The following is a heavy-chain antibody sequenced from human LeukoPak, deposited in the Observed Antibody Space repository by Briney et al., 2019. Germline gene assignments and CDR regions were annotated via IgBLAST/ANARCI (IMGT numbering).Heavy chain of an antibody. CDR1: GGSISSCY. CDR3: ARYVYGYNCSFLNY. CDR2: IYYSGST. J-gene: IGHJ4*02. Sequence: SETLSLTCTVSGGSISSCYYCWIRQPPGKGLEWIGYIYYSGSTNYNPSLKSRVTISVDTSKHQFSLKLSSVTAADTAVYYGARYVYGYNCSFLNYWGQGTLVTVSS. D-gene: IGHD3-16*01. V-gene: IGHV4-59*08.